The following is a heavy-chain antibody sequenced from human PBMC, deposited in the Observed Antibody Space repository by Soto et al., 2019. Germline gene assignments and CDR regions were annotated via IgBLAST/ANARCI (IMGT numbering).Heavy chain of an antibody. D-gene: IGHD3-10*01. V-gene: IGHV4-39*01. Sequence: QLQLQESGPGLVKPSETLSLTCTVSGGSISSSSYYWGWIRQPPGKGLEWIGSIYYSGSTYYNPSLKSRVTMSVDTSKNQFSLKLSSVTAADTAVYYCARHSWGSGSYYPVGFDYWGQGTLVTVSS. CDR3: ARHSWGSGSYYPVGFDY. CDR1: GGSISSSSYY. J-gene: IGHJ4*02. CDR2: IYYSGST.